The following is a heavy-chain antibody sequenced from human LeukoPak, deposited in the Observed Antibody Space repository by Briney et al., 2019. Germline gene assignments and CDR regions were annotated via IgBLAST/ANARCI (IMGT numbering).Heavy chain of an antibody. V-gene: IGHV4-4*07. CDR1: GGSISSYY. J-gene: IGHJ5*02. Sequence: SETLSLTCTVSGGSISSYYWSWIRQPAGKGLEWIGRINTSGSTNYNPSLKSRVTMSVDTSKNQFSLKLSSVTAADTAVYYCARDRPKAATFDPWGQRTLVTVSS. CDR2: INTSGST. CDR3: ARDRPKAATFDP. D-gene: IGHD2-15*01.